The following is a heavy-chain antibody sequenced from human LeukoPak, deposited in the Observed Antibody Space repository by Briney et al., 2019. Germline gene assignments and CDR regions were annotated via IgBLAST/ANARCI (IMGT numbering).Heavy chain of an antibody. V-gene: IGHV3-30*18. CDR3: AKDLSMGSSSWYWGVYYYGMDV. J-gene: IGHJ6*02. CDR1: GFTFSSYG. CDR2: ISYDGSDK. D-gene: IGHD6-13*01. Sequence: GGSLRLSCAASGFTFSSYGMHWVRQAPGKGLEWVAVISYDGSDKYYADSVKGRFTISRDNSKNTLYLQMNSLRAEDTAVYYCAKDLSMGSSSWYWGVYYYGMDVWGQGTTVTVSS.